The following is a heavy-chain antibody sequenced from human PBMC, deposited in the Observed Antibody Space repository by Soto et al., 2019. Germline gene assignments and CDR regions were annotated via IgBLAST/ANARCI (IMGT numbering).Heavy chain of an antibody. CDR3: ARFYSSSSDDFDY. CDR2: IIPIFGTA. CDR1: GGTFSSYA. D-gene: IGHD6-6*01. Sequence: GASVKVSCKASGGTFSSYAISWVRQAPGQGLEWMGGIIPIFGTANYAQKFQGGVTITADESTSTAYMGLSSLRSEDTAVYYCARFYSSSSDDFDYWGQGTLVTVSS. J-gene: IGHJ4*02. V-gene: IGHV1-69*13.